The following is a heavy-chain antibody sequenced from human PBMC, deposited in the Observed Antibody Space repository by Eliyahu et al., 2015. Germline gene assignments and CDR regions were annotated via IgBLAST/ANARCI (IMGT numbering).Heavy chain of an antibody. CDR3: VKDSVQLWFGEAPEDDY. V-gene: IGHV3-64D*06. CDR1: GFXFXSYA. D-gene: IGHD3-10*01. Sequence: EVQLVESGGGLVQPGGSLRLSCXASGFXFXSYAMHWVRQAPGKGLEYVSAISSNGGSTYYADSVKGRFTISRDNSKNTLYLQMSSLRAEDTAVYYCVKDSVQLWFGEAPEDDYWGQGTLVTVSS. CDR2: ISSNGGST. J-gene: IGHJ4*02.